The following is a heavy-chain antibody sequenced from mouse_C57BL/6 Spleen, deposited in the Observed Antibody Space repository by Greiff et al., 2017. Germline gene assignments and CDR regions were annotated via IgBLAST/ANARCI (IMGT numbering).Heavy chain of an antibody. CDR2: IHPNSGST. V-gene: IGHV1-64*01. Sequence: QVQLQQPGAELVKPGASVKLSCKASGYTFTSYWMHWVKQRPGQGLEWIGMIHPNSGSTNYNEKFKSKATLTVDKSSSTAYMQLSSLTSEYSAFYYGARSDYYGSSLYAMDYWGQGTSVTVSS. CDR3: ARSDYYGSSLYAMDY. J-gene: IGHJ4*01. D-gene: IGHD1-1*01. CDR1: GYTFTSYW.